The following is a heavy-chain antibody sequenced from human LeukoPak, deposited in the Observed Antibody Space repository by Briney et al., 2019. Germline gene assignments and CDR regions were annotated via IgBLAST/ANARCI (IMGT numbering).Heavy chain of an antibody. V-gene: IGHV1-46*01. CDR1: GYTFTSYY. CDR2: INPSGGST. J-gene: IGHJ4*02. D-gene: IGHD2-2*01. Sequence: ASVKVSCKASGYTFTSYYMHWVRQAPGQGLEWMGIINPSGGSTSYAQKFQGRVTMTRDTSTSTVYMELSSLRSEDTAVYYCARDSIVVVPAAMYYFDYWGQGTLVTVSS. CDR3: ARDSIVVVPAAMYYFDY.